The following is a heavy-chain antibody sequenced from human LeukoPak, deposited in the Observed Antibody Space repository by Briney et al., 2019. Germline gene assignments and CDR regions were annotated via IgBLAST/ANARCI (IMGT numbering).Heavy chain of an antibody. CDR2: ISNDATSP. D-gene: IGHD3-10*01. J-gene: IGHJ5*01. CDR3: ARGWFGPDS. Sequence: GGSLRLSCSASGVAFISNSMQWGRRAPGKGLVCVSGISNDATSPTSADSVKGRFTISRDNSKNTMYLQMHTLRAEDTAVYSCARGWFGPDSWGQGTLVTVSS. V-gene: IGHV3-74*01. CDR1: GVAFISNS.